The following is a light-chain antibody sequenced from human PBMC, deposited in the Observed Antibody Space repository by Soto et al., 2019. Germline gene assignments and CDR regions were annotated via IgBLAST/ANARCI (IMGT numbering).Light chain of an antibody. J-gene: IGLJ3*02. CDR2: EVS. CDR3: TSYAGSNNLV. V-gene: IGLV2-8*01. Sequence: QSALTQPPSASGSPGPSVTISCTGTSSDIGGYNYVSWYQQHPGKAPKLIIYEVSKRPSGVPDRFSGSKSGNTASLTVSGLQAEDEADYYCTSYAGSNNLVFAGGTKLTVL. CDR1: SSDIGGYNY.